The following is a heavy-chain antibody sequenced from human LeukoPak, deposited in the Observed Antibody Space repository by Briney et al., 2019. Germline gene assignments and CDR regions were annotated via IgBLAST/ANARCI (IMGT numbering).Heavy chain of an antibody. CDR1: GYTFTSYG. CDR3: AREEGTTGHNWFDP. J-gene: IGHJ5*02. D-gene: IGHD1-7*01. Sequence: GASVKVSCKASGYTFTSYGISWVRQAPGQGLEWMGWISAYNGNTNYAQKLQGRVTMTTDTSTSTAYTELRSLRSDDTAVYYCAREEGTTGHNWFDPWGQGTLVTVSS. CDR2: ISAYNGNT. V-gene: IGHV1-18*01.